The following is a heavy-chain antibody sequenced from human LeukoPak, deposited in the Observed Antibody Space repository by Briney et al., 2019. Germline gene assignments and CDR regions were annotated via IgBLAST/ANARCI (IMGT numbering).Heavy chain of an antibody. CDR3: ARVPGKGYYDSSGYWVGFDY. CDR1: GGSISSYY. Sequence: SETLSLTCTVSGGSISSYYWSWIRQPPGKGLEWIGYIFYGGSTYYNPSLKSRVTISVDTSKNQFSLKLSSVTAADTAVYYCARVPGKGYYDSSGYWVGFDYWGQGILVTVSS. D-gene: IGHD3-22*01. V-gene: IGHV4-59*01. J-gene: IGHJ4*02. CDR2: IFYGGST.